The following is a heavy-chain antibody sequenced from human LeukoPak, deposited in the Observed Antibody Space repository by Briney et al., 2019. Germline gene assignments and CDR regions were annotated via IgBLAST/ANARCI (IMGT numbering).Heavy chain of an antibody. J-gene: IGHJ6*03. CDR2: IIPILGIA. CDR1: GGTFSSYT. CDR3: ARGYCSSTSCYSYYYYYMDV. Sequence: GSSVKVSCKASGGTFSSYTISWVRQAPGQGLEWMVRIIPILGIANYAQKFQGRVTITADKSTSTAYMELSSLRSEDTAVYYCARGYCSSTSCYSYYYYYMDVWGKGTTVTVSS. D-gene: IGHD2-2*02. V-gene: IGHV1-69*02.